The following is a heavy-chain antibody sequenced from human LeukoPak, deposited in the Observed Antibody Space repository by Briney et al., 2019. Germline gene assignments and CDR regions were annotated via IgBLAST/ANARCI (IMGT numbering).Heavy chain of an antibody. CDR2: VSYIRVAT. CDR1: GFTFSRFA. D-gene: IGHD5-18*01. Sequence: QTGGSLRLSCAASGFTFSRFALSCVRQAPGKGLEWVSGVSYIRVATYYADSVKGRFTISRDDSQNILYLQMNGLRAEETAVYFCAKGFREFDTSTSYSSFDTWGQGTMVTVSS. CDR3: AKGFREFDTSTSYSSFDT. V-gene: IGHV3-23*01. J-gene: IGHJ3*02.